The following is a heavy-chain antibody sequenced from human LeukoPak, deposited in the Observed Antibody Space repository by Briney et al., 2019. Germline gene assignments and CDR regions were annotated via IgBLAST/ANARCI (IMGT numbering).Heavy chain of an antibody. CDR1: GGSISSYY. D-gene: IGHD6-13*01. V-gene: IGHV4-59*01. CDR2: IYYSGST. Sequence: SETLSLTCTVSGGSISSYYWSWVRQPPGKGLEWIGYIYYSGSTNYNPSLKSRVTISVDTSKNQFSLKLSSVTAADTAAYYCARESTLSSSYPLDPWGQGTLVTVSS. CDR3: ARESTLSSSYPLDP. J-gene: IGHJ5*02.